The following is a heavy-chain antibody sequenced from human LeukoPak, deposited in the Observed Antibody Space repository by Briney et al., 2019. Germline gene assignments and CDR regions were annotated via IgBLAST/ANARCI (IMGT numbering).Heavy chain of an antibody. CDR3: ARGGTFVSDY. CDR1: GFTFSRSW. Sequence: GGSLRLSCAASGFTFSRSWMSWVRQAPGKGLEWVANINQDGSEKYYVDSMKGRFTVSRDNARNSLYLQMDSLRAEDAAVYYCARGGTFVSDYWGQGTLVTVSS. CDR2: INQDGSEK. D-gene: IGHD1-1*01. V-gene: IGHV3-7*01. J-gene: IGHJ4*02.